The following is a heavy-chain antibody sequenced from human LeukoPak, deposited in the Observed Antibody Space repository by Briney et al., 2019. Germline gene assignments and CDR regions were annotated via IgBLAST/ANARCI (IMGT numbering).Heavy chain of an antibody. D-gene: IGHD5-18*01. CDR2: IYYSGST. CDR3: ARGKGYSYGHYFDY. J-gene: IGHJ4*02. Sequence: SETLSLTCTVSGGSISSSSYYWGWIRQPPGKGLEWIGGIYYSGSTYYNPSLKSRVTISVDTSKNQFSLKLSSVTAADTAVYYCARGKGYSYGHYFDYWGQGTLVTVSS. V-gene: IGHV4-39*07. CDR1: GGSISSSSYY.